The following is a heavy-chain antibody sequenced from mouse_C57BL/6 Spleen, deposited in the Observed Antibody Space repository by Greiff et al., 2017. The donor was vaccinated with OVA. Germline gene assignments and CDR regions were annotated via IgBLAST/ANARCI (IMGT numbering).Heavy chain of an antibody. Sequence: VQLVESGGGLVKPGVSLKLSCAASGFTFSDYGMHWVRQAPEKGLEWVAYISSGSSTIYYADTVMGRFTISRDNAKNTLFLQMTSMRAEDAAMYYCGRTDYYYGSSRYWGQGTTLTGSS. CDR1: GFTFSDYG. CDR3: GRTDYYYGSSRY. CDR2: ISSGSSTI. J-gene: IGHJ2*01. D-gene: IGHD1-1*01. V-gene: IGHV5-17*01.